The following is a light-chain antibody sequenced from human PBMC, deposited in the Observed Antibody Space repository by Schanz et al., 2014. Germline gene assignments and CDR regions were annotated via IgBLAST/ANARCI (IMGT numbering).Light chain of an antibody. CDR2: NVS. Sequence: QSALTQPASVSGSPGQSITISCAGTSSDVGRHDSVSWYQHHPGKAPKLIIFNVSVRPSGVSNRFSASKSGNTASLTISGLQAEDEADYYCTSYTTSSTVVFGGGTKVTVL. CDR1: SSDVGRHDS. CDR3: TSYTTSSTVV. V-gene: IGLV2-14*03. J-gene: IGLJ2*01.